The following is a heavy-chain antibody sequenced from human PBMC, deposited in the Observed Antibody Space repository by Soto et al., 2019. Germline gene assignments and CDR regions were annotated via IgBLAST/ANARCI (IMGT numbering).Heavy chain of an antibody. CDR3: ARGGGLAVAGRMNYYYYMDV. CDR1: GYTFTSYG. V-gene: IGHV1-18*01. CDR2: ISAYNGNT. Sequence: ASVKVSCKASGYTFTSYGISWVRQAPGQGLEWMGWISAYNGNTNYARKLQGRVTMTTDTSTSTAYMELRSLRSDDTAVYYCARGGGLAVAGRMNYYYYMDVWSKGTTVTVSS. J-gene: IGHJ6*03. D-gene: IGHD6-19*01.